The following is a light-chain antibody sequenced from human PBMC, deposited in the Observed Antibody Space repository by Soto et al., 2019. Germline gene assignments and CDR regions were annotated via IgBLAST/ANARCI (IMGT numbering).Light chain of an antibody. J-gene: IGKJ1*01. Sequence: DIQETQSPSTLAASQGDRVTITCRASHRISNWVAWYQQKPWKAPKLLIYKASNLQSGVQPSCSGGGFGTEFTLTTSNPQPEDFAMYYCQQYNSHGSCTFGQGTKVDIK. V-gene: IGKV1-5*03. CDR1: HRISNW. CDR2: KAS. CDR3: QQYNSHGSCT.